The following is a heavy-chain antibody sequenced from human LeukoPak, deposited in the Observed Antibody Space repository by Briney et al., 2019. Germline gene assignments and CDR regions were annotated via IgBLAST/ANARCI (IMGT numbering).Heavy chain of an antibody. CDR2: KYARGNS. Sequence: SETLSLTCTVSGGSISNYYWSWIRQPAGKGLEWIGRKYARGNSNFNPPVQSRVTMSVDTSKNQFSLKLRSVTAADTAVYYCARGRYCSADICTGGDSFDIWGQGTMVSVSS. CDR3: ARGRYCSADICTGGDSFDI. V-gene: IGHV4-4*07. D-gene: IGHD2-15*01. CDR1: GGSISNYY. J-gene: IGHJ3*02.